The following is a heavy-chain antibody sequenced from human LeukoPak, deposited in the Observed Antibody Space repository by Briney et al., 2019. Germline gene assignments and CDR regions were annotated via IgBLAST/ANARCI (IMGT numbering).Heavy chain of an antibody. V-gene: IGHV1-8*02. CDR3: ARGAPGSYCSGGSCPYFDY. Sequence: GASVKVSCKASGYTFTGYYMHWVRQATGQGLEWMGWVNPNSGHTGYAQKFQGRVTMTRNTSISTAYMELSSLTSEDTAVYYCARGAPGSYCSGGSCPYFDYWGQGTLVSVSS. CDR1: GYTFTGYY. D-gene: IGHD2-15*01. CDR2: VNPNSGHT. J-gene: IGHJ4*02.